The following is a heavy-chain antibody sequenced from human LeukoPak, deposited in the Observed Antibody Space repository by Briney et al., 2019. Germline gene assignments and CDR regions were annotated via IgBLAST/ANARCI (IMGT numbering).Heavy chain of an antibody. Sequence: GASVKVSCKASGYTFTSYDINWVRQATGQGLEWMGWMNPNSGNTGYAQKFQGRVTMTRNTSISTAYMELSSLRSEDTAVYYCARVRRVVPAAIGYFDYWGQGTLVTVSS. CDR1: GYTFTSYD. J-gene: IGHJ4*02. CDR3: ARVRRVVPAAIGYFDY. D-gene: IGHD2-2*02. CDR2: MNPNSGNT. V-gene: IGHV1-8*01.